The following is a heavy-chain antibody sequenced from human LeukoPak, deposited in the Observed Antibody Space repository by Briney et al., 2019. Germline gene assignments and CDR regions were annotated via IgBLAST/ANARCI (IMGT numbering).Heavy chain of an antibody. CDR3: AREGGGIAAT. CDR1: GGTFSSYA. D-gene: IGHD6-13*01. V-gene: IGHV1-69*04. J-gene: IGHJ4*02. CDR2: IIPILGIA. Sequence: ASVKVSCKASGGTFSSYAISWVRQAPGQGLEWMGRIIPILGIANYAQKFQGRVTITAEKPTSTAYMKLSSLRSEDTAVYYCAREGGGIAATWGQGTLVTVPS.